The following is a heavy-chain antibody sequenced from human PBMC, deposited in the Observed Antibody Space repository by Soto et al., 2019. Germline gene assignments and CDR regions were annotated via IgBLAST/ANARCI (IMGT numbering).Heavy chain of an antibody. CDR1: GYTFTSYG. CDR3: ARRLGYYYYGMDV. Sequence: ASVKVSCKASGYTFTSYGISWVRQAPGQGLEWMGWISTYNGNTNYAQKLQGRVTMTTDTSTNTAYMDLRSLTSDDTAVYFCARRLGYYYYGMDVWGQGTTVTVSS. J-gene: IGHJ6*02. V-gene: IGHV1-18*01. D-gene: IGHD5-12*01. CDR2: ISTYNGNT.